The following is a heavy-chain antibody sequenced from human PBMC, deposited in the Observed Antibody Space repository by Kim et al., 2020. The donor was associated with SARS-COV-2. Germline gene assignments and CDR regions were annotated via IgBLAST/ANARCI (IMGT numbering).Heavy chain of an antibody. Sequence: GGSLRLSCAASGFTFSSYSMNWVRQAPGKGLEWVSYISSSSSTIYYADSVKGRFTISRDNAKNSLYLQMNSLRDEDTAVYYCARDPSYGGNYYYYGMDVWGQGTTVTVSS. CDR3: ARDPSYGGNYYYYGMDV. CDR1: GFTFSSYS. CDR2: ISSSSSTI. V-gene: IGHV3-48*02. J-gene: IGHJ6*02. D-gene: IGHD4-17*01.